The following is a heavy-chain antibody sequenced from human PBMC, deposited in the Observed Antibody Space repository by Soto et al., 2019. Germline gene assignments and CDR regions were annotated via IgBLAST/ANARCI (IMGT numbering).Heavy chain of an antibody. CDR1: GCSLTTTRMG. CDR3: AHAGDFDLLSFDS. CDR2: IYWDDDK. V-gene: IGHV2-5*02. Sequence: QITLKESCPPLVRPAKTLTLTCAFSGCSLTTTRMGVAWIRPPPGQALEWLALIYWDDDKRYSPSLKNRLTGSNDTSTNRVVLTITNFSPADTGTFFCAHAGDFDLLSFDSCGPGTLVTVS. D-gene: IGHD2-15*01. J-gene: IGHJ4*02.